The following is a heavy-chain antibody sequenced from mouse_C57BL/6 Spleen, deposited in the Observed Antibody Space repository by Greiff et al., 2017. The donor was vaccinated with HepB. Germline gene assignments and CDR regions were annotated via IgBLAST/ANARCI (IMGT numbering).Heavy chain of an antibody. J-gene: IGHJ2*01. CDR2: INPYNGDT. CDR3: ARRGFEYYGSSPFDY. V-gene: IGHV1-20*01. Sequence: VQLKESGPELVKPGDSVKISCKASGYSFTGYFMNWVMQSHGKSLEWIGRINPYNGDTFYNQKFKGKATLTVDKSSSTAHMELRSLTSEDSAVYYCARRGFEYYGSSPFDYWGQGTTLTVSS. D-gene: IGHD1-1*01. CDR1: GYSFTGYF.